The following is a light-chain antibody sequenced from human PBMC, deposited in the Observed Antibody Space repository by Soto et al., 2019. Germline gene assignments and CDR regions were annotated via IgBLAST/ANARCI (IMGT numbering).Light chain of an antibody. CDR3: QQRSNWPSLT. CDR2: AAS. V-gene: IGKV1-39*01. J-gene: IGKJ4*01. CDR1: QTIYNY. Sequence: DIQMTQSPSSLSASVGDRVTITCRASQTIYNYLNWYQQKPGKAPKVLIYAASSLQSGVPSRFSGRRSGTDFTLTISSLEPEDSAVYYCQQRSNWPSLTFGGGTKVDIK.